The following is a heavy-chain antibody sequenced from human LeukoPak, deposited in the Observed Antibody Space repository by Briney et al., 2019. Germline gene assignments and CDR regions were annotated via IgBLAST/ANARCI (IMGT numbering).Heavy chain of an antibody. CDR3: ARGQYMVRGVTRPDY. Sequence: GASVKVSCKASGYTFTGYYMHWVRQAPGQGLEWMGWINPNSGGTIYAQKFQGRVTMTRDTSISTAYMELSRLRSDDTAVYYCARGQYMVRGVTRPDYWGQGTLVTVSS. CDR2: INPNSGGT. CDR1: GYTFTGYY. V-gene: IGHV1-2*02. J-gene: IGHJ4*02. D-gene: IGHD3-10*01.